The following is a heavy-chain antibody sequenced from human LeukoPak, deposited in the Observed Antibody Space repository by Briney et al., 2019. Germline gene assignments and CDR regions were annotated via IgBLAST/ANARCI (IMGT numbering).Heavy chain of an antibody. D-gene: IGHD3-22*01. V-gene: IGHV3-15*01. CDR2: IKSKADGGRA. J-gene: IGHJ4*02. CDR3: TTEKDLYYYDSSGYFH. CDR1: GFSFTDAW. Sequence: GGSLRLSCAASGFSFTDAWMSWVRQAPGRGLEWVGRIKSKADGGRAEYAATVKGRFFISRDDAKSTLYVQMNRLRTEDTAVYCCTTEKDLYYYDSSGYFHWGQGSLVTVSS.